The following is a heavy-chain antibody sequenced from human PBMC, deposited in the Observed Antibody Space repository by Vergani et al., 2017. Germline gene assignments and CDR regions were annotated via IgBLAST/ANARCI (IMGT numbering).Heavy chain of an antibody. CDR2: INHSGST. CDR1: GGSFSGYY. Sequence: QVQLQQWGAGLLKPSETLSLTCAVYGGSFSGYYWSWIRQPPGKGLEWIGEINHSGSTNYNPSLKSRVTISVDTSKNQFSLKLSSVTAADTAVYYCARGEAMAGPGELRYWGQGTLVTVSS. D-gene: IGHD5-18*01. CDR3: ARGEAMAGPGELRY. V-gene: IGHV4-34*01. J-gene: IGHJ4*02.